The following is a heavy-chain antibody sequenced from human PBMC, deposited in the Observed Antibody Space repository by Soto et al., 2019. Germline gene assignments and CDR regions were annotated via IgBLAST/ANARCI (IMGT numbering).Heavy chain of an antibody. CDR1: GFNISSYA. J-gene: IGHJ6*02. CDR2: ISYDGSNK. V-gene: IGHV3-30-3*01. Sequence: GGSLRLSCAASGFNISSYAMNWFRQDPGKGLEWVAVISYDGSNKYYEHSVKSRFTISRDNSKKTLYLKMNSLRAEDTAVYYCAGDQRQFPFYYYGMDVLGQGATVTVSS. D-gene: IGHD2-21*01. CDR3: AGDQRQFPFYYYGMDV.